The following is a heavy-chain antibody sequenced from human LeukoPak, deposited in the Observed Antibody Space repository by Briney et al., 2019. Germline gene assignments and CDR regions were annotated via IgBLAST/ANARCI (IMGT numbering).Heavy chain of an antibody. CDR1: GGSISSSSYY. Sequence: SETLSLTCTVSGGSISSSSYYWGWIRQPPGKGLEWIGSIYYSGSTYYNPSLKSRVTLSVDTSKNQFSLKLSSVTAADTAVYYCARGEDCSSTSCKGGEFDYWGQGTLVTVSS. D-gene: IGHD2-2*01. CDR3: ARGEDCSSTSCKGGEFDY. J-gene: IGHJ4*02. CDR2: IYYSGST. V-gene: IGHV4-39*07.